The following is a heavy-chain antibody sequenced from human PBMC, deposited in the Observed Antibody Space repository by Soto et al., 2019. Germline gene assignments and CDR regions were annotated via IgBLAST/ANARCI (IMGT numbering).Heavy chain of an antibody. D-gene: IGHD2-21*02. CDR3: ARDPFDCGDDCSSNY. Sequence: ASVKVSCKASGYTFTSYGISWVRQAPGQGLEWMGWISAYNGNTNYAQKLQGRVTMTTDTSTSTAYMELRSLRAEDTAVYYCARDPFDCGDDCSSNYWGQGTRVTVSS. V-gene: IGHV1-18*01. CDR1: GYTFTSYG. J-gene: IGHJ4*02. CDR2: ISAYNGNT.